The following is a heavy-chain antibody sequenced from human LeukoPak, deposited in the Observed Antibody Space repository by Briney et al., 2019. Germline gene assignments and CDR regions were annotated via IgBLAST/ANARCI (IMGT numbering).Heavy chain of an antibody. Sequence: PGGSLRLSCAASGFTFDDYAMHWVRQAPGKGLEWVSLISGDGGSTYYADSVKGRFTISRDNSKNSLYLQMNSLRTEDTASYYCAKDILAAAGGTWVYYYGMDVWGQGTTVTVSS. V-gene: IGHV3-43*02. D-gene: IGHD6-13*01. CDR3: AKDILAAAGGTWVYYYGMDV. CDR2: ISGDGGST. CDR1: GFTFDDYA. J-gene: IGHJ6*02.